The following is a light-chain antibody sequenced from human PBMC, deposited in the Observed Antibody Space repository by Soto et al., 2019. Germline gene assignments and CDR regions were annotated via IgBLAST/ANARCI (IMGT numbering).Light chain of an antibody. J-gene: IGLJ1*01. V-gene: IGLV2-23*02. Sequence: QSVLTQPASVSGSPGQSITISCTGTSSDVGSYNLVSWYQQHPGKAPKLMIYEVSKRPSGVSNRFSGSKSGNTACLTISGLQAEDEADYYCCSYAGSSTFVFGTGTKVTVL. CDR1: SSDVGSYNL. CDR2: EVS. CDR3: CSYAGSSTFV.